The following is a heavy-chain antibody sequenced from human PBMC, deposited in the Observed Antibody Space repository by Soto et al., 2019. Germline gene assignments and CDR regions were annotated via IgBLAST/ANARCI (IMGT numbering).Heavy chain of an antibody. CDR1: GVSLSSYG. D-gene: IGHD6-25*01. Sequence: PGWSLSLSCAASGVSLSSYGIHWARNATDKGLQRVAVISYDGTNKYNADSMRGRFTISRDNSKNTLHQKMNSLTAADTAVYYREKDDGHAAIDYWGQGTLVTV. CDR3: EKDDGHAAIDY. J-gene: IGHJ4*02. V-gene: IGHV3-30*18. CDR2: ISYDGTNK.